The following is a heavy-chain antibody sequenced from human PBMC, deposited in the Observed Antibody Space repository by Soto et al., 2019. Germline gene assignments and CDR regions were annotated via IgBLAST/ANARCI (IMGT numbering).Heavy chain of an antibody. Sequence: QVQLQESGPGLVKPSQTLSLTCTVSGGSISSGGYYWSWIRQHPGKGLEWIGYIYYSGSTYYNPSLKSRVTISVDTSKNQFSLKLSSVTAADTAVYYCARGRGNCNYRGWGEFDYWGQGTLVTVSS. CDR3: ARGRGNCNYRGWGEFDY. D-gene: IGHD1-7*01. J-gene: IGHJ4*02. CDR2: IYYSGST. CDR1: GGSISSGGYY. V-gene: IGHV4-31*03.